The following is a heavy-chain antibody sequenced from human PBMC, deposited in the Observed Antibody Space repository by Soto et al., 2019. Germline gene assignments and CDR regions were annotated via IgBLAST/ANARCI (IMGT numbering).Heavy chain of an antibody. D-gene: IGHD3-16*01. CDR2: LXHSGRX. V-gene: IGHV4-34*01. CDR3: ARGRAHPGLWDGY. CDR1: CGSFNGYY. J-gene: IGHJ4*02. Sequence: PXXTLSLTCAVDCGSFNGYYWSWIRQPPGXGLEWIGELXHSGRXNSNQSLKSRVXISVDTSXXQFSLKLSYVTAEDTAVYYCARGRAHPGLWDGYWGKGTLVTVYS.